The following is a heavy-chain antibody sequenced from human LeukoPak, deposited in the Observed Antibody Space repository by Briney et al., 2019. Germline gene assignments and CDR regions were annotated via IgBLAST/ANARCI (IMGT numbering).Heavy chain of an antibody. CDR1: GSTFSSYE. D-gene: IGHD2-2*01. CDR2: ISSSGSTI. Sequence: PGGSLRLSCAASGSTFSSYEMNWVRQAPGKGLEWVSYISSSGSTIYYADSVKGRFTISRDNAKNSLYLQMNSLRAEDTAVYYCASDQYCSSTSCSSSWGQGTLATVSS. V-gene: IGHV3-48*03. J-gene: IGHJ4*02. CDR3: ASDQYCSSTSCSSS.